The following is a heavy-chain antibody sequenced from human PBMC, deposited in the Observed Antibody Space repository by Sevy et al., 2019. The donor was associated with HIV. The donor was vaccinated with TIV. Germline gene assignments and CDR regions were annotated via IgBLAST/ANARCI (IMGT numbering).Heavy chain of an antibody. D-gene: IGHD2-8*01. Sequence: GGSLRLSCAASGFTFSKYSMSWVRQPPGKGLEWVSTLYFGCGEINYADSVKGPFTISSDNSKSSVYLQMNNLRPEDTAVYYCAREGCTKPHDYWGQGTLVTVSS. CDR1: GFTFSKYS. J-gene: IGHJ4*02. CDR2: LYFGCGEI. V-gene: IGHV3-23*01. CDR3: AREGCTKPHDY.